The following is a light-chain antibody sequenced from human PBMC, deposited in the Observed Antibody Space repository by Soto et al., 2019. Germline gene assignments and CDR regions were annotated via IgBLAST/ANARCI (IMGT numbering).Light chain of an antibody. J-gene: IGKJ1*01. V-gene: IGKV1-5*03. CDR3: HQDNSYGT. CDR1: QSISSW. Sequence: DIQMTQSPSTLSASVGDRVTITCRASQSISSWLAWYQQKPGKAPKLLIYKASSLESGVPSRFSGSGSGTEFTLTISSLQADDFATERGHQDNSYGTFGQGTKVDIK. CDR2: KAS.